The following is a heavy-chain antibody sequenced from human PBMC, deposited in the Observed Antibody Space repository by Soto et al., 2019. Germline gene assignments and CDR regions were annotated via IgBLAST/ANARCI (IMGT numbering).Heavy chain of an antibody. CDR1: GFTFSSYA. CDR2: ISGSGGST. V-gene: IGHV3-23*01. J-gene: IGHJ6*02. Sequence: EVQLLESGGGLVQPGGSLRLSCAASGFTFSSYAMSWVRQAPGKGLEWVSAISGSGGSTYYADSVKGRFTISRDNSKNTLYLHMNSLRAEDTAVYYCANCRFLEWLFPRRYYYYGMDVWGQGTTVTVSS. CDR3: ANCRFLEWLFPRRYYYYGMDV. D-gene: IGHD3-3*01.